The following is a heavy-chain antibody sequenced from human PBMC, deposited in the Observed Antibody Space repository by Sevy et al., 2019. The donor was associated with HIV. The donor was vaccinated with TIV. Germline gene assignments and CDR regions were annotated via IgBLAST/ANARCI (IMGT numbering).Heavy chain of an antibody. D-gene: IGHD2-15*01. CDR3: ARAFLKGDSSSY. V-gene: IGHV3-23*01. CDR1: GFTFSSYA. J-gene: IGHJ4*02. CDR2: ISGSGGST. Sequence: GGSLRLSCAASGFTFSSYAMSWVRQAPGKGLEWVSAISGSGGSTYYADSVKGRFTISRDNSKNTLYLQMNSLRAEDMAVYYCARAFLKGDSSSYWGQGTLVTVSS.